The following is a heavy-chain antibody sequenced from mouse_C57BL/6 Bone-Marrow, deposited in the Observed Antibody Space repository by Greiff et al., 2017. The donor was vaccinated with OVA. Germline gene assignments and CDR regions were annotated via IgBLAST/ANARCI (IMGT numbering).Heavy chain of an antibody. D-gene: IGHD1-1*01. J-gene: IGHJ1*03. V-gene: IGHV1-9*01. Sequence: QVQLKESGAELMKPGASVKLSCKATGYTFTGYWIEWVKQRPGHGLEWIGEILPGSSSTNYKEKFKGKATFTADTSSNTAYMQLSSLTTEDSAIYYCARIGLYGSLQDWYFDVWGTGTTVTVSS. CDR1: GYTFTGYW. CDR3: ARIGLYGSLQDWYFDV. CDR2: ILPGSSST.